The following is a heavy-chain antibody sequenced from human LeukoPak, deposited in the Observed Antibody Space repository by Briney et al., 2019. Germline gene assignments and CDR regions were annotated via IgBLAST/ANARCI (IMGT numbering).Heavy chain of an antibody. V-gene: IGHV3-74*01. Sequence: GGSLRLSCAASGFTFSSYWMHWVRQAPGKGLVWVSRINSDGSSTSYADSVKGRFTISRDNAKNTLYLQMNSLRAEDTAVYYCARDQSFFPTAYYYYGMDVWGQGTTVTVS. CDR2: INSDGSST. CDR1: GFTFSSYW. CDR3: ARDQSFFPTAYYYYGMDV. D-gene: IGHD1-14*01. J-gene: IGHJ6*02.